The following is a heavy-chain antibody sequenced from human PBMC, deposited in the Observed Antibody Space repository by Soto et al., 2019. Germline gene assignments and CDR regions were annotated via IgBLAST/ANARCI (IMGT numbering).Heavy chain of an antibody. CDR1: GYTFTGYY. D-gene: IGHD6-6*01. J-gene: IGHJ4*02. CDR2: INPNSGGT. V-gene: IGHV1-2*02. Sequence: QVPLVQSGAEVKKPGASVKVSCKASGYTFTGYYMHWVRQAPGQGLEWMGGINPNSGGTNSAQKFQGRVSVTRDTSISTAYMELSRLRSDDTAVYYCARGRQGRIAALDYWGQGTLVTVSS. CDR3: ARGRQGRIAALDY.